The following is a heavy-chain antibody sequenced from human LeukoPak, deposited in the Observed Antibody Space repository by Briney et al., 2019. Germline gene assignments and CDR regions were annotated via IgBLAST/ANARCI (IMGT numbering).Heavy chain of an antibody. V-gene: IGHV3-23*01. D-gene: IGHD1-20*01. CDR2: ISGSGGST. CDR1: GFTFSSYA. Sequence: GGSLRLSCAASGFTFSSYATSWVRQAPGKGLEWVSAISGSGGSTYYADSVKGRFTISRDNSKNTLYLQMNSLRAEDTAVYYCAKRWYNWNAFDIWGQGTMVTVSS. CDR3: AKRWYNWNAFDI. J-gene: IGHJ3*02.